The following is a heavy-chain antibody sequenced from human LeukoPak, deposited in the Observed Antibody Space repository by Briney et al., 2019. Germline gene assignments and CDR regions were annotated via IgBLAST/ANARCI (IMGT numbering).Heavy chain of an antibody. CDR3: ANLRKSLWIPEFDY. CDR2: ISGSGHDI. Sequence: GGSLRLSCAASGFTFSDSYMTWVRQAPGKGVEWVAYISGSGHDINYSDSVKGRFTISRDNSKNTLYLQMNSLRAEDTAVYYCANLRKSLWIPEFDYWGQGTLVTVSS. D-gene: IGHD1-1*01. V-gene: IGHV3-11*03. CDR1: GFTFSDSY. J-gene: IGHJ4*02.